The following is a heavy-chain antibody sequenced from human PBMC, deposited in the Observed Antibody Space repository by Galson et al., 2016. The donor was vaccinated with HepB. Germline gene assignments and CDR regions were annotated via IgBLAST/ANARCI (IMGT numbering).Heavy chain of an antibody. CDR2: INAGNGNT. D-gene: IGHD3-22*01. CDR1: GYTFTNYA. V-gene: IGHV1-3*01. J-gene: IGHJ3*02. CDR3: ARASYYDSSGHDVFDI. Sequence: VKVSCKASGYTFTNYAMHWVRQAPGQRLEWMGWINAGNGNTKYSQKFQGRVTITRDTSASTAYMELSSPRSEDTAVYYCARASYYDSSGHDVFDIWGQGTMVTVSS.